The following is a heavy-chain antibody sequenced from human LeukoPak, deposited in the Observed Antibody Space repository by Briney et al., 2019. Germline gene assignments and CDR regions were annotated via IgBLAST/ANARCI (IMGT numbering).Heavy chain of an antibody. CDR1: GFTFSSYG. J-gene: IGHJ4*02. CDR3: AKAPPRRSWNDADPDYFDY. V-gene: IGHV3-30*02. Sequence: GGSLRLSCAASGFTFSSYGMHWVRQAPGKGLEWVAFMRYDGSNKYYADSVKGRFTISRDNSKNTLYLQMNSLRAEDTAVYYCAKAPPRRSWNDADPDYFDYWGQGTLVTVSS. CDR2: MRYDGSNK. D-gene: IGHD1-1*01.